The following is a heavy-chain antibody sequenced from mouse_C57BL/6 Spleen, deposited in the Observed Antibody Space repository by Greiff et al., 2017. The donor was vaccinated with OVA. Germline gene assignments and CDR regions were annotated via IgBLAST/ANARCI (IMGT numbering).Heavy chain of an antibody. V-gene: IGHV5-9-1*02. CDR2: ISSGGDYI. CDR3: TRVYDGYYYYYAMDY. CDR1: GFTFSSYA. J-gene: IGHJ4*01. Sequence: DVQLQESGEGLVKPGGSLKLSCAASGFTFSSYAMSWVRQTPEKRLEWVAYISSGGDYIYYADTVKGRFTISRDNARNTLYLQMSSLKSEDTAMYYCTRVYDGYYYYYAMDYWGQGTSVTVSS. D-gene: IGHD2-3*01.